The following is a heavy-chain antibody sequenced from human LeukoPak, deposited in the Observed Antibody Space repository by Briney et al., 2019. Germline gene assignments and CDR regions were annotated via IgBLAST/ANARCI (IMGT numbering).Heavy chain of an antibody. D-gene: IGHD3-10*01. CDR1: GYTFTGYY. V-gene: IGHV1-2*02. CDR3: ARPSYYYGSGSFDY. Sequence: ASVKVSCKASGYTFTGYYMHWVRQAPGQGLEWMGWINPNSGGTNYAQKFQGRVTMTRDTSISTAYMELSSLRSEDTAVYYCARPSYYYGSGSFDYWGQGTLVTVSS. CDR2: INPNSGGT. J-gene: IGHJ4*02.